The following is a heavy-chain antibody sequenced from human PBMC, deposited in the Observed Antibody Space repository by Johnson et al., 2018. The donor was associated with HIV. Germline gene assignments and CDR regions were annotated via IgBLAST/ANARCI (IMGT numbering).Heavy chain of an antibody. D-gene: IGHD2-8*02. CDR2: ISYDGSNK. V-gene: IGHV3-30*18. J-gene: IGHJ6*01. Sequence: QVQLVESGGGVVQPGESLRLSCAASGFTFANYGMHRVRQAPGKGLEWITVISYDGSNKYYADSVKGRFTISRDNSKNTLYLQMNSLRAEDTAVYYCAKARGRRYCTGVVYY. CDR3: AKARGRRYCTGVVYY. CDR1: GFTFANYG.